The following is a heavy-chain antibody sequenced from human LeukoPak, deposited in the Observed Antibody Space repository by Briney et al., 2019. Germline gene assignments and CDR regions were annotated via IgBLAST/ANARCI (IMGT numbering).Heavy chain of an antibody. D-gene: IGHD6-13*01. Sequence: PGGSLRLSCAASGFTFSSYGMHWVRQAPGKGLEWVAVISYDGSNKYYADSVKGRFTISRDNSKNTLYLQMNSLRAEDTAVYYCAKWIAAAGLDYWGQGTLVTVSS. J-gene: IGHJ4*02. V-gene: IGHV3-30*18. CDR1: GFTFSSYG. CDR3: AKWIAAAGLDY. CDR2: ISYDGSNK.